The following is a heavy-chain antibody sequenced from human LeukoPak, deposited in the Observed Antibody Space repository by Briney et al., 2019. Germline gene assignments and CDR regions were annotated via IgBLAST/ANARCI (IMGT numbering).Heavy chain of an antibody. CDR1: GGSISGKY. D-gene: IGHD6-6*01. J-gene: IGHJ4*02. V-gene: IGHV4-59*04. CDR3: TRRVRNSSDY. Sequence: SETLSLTCIVSGGSISGKYWSWIRQPPGKGLEWIGTISYSGSTNYSPSLKSRVTMSVDTSKNQFSLRLSSVTAADTAVYYCTRRVRNSSDYWGQGTLVTVS. CDR2: ISYSGST.